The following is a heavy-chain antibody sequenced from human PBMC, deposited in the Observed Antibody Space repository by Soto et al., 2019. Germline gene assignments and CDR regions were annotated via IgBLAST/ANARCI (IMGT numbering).Heavy chain of an antibody. D-gene: IGHD6-19*01. CDR3: ARGDSGWYVRGWFDP. J-gene: IGHJ5*02. V-gene: IGHV5-51*01. CDR1: GYSFTSYW. Sequence: PGESLKISCKGSGYSFTSYWIGWVRQMSGKGLEWMGVIYPGDSDTRYSPSFQGQVTISADKSISTAYLQWSSLKASDTAMYYCARGDSGWYVRGWFDPWGQGTLVTVSS. CDR2: IYPGDSDT.